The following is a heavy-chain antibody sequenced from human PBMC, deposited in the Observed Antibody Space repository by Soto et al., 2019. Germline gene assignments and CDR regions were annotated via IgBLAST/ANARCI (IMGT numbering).Heavy chain of an antibody. CDR3: ARDNMVDQRLSSFDN. J-gene: IGHJ4*02. CDR1: GDTVSSNSAA. V-gene: IGHV6-1*01. Sequence: QSQTLSLNCAISGDTVSSNSAAWNWIRQSPSRGLEWLGRTYYTSKWYNDYAVSVKRRITINPDTSKNQVSLELNSVTPEDTAVYYCARDNMVDQRLSSFDNWGQGTLVTVSS. CDR2: TYYTSKWYN. D-gene: IGHD6-19*01.